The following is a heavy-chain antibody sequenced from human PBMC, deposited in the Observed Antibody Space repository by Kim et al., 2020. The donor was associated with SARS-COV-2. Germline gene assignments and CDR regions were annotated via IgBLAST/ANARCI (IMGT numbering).Heavy chain of an antibody. Sequence: NPSIKGRVNISVDQSKNQFSLKLTSVTAADTAVYYCATPYYYGSGRSFDLWGRGTLVTVSS. D-gene: IGHD3-10*01. V-gene: IGHV4-4*02. J-gene: IGHJ2*01. CDR3: ATPYYYGSGRSFDL.